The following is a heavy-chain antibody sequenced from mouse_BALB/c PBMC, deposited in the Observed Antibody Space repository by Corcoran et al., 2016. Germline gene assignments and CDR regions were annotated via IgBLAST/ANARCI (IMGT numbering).Heavy chain of an antibody. Sequence: EVQLQQSGAELVKPGASVKLSCTASGFNIKDTYMHWVKQRPEQGLEWIGRIDPANGSTKSDPKFQGKATMTADTSSNTVYLQLSSLTSDATAVYYFGRSREGNYVVYWGQGTTLTVSS. D-gene: IGHD2-1*01. V-gene: IGHV14-3*02. CDR3: GRSREGNYVVY. CDR2: IDPANGST. J-gene: IGHJ2*01. CDR1: GFNIKDTY.